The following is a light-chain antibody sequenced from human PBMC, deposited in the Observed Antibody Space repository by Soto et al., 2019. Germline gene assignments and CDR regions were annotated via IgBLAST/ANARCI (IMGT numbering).Light chain of an antibody. J-gene: IGKJ1*01. V-gene: IGKV3-20*01. CDR3: QQYRT. Sequence: EIVLTQSPGTLSLSPGERVTLSCRASQSISTTYLAWYQHKPGQAPRLLIYGASSRATGIPDRFSGSGSGTDFTLTISRLEPEDFAVYYCQQYRTFGQGTKVDIK. CDR2: GAS. CDR1: QSISTTY.